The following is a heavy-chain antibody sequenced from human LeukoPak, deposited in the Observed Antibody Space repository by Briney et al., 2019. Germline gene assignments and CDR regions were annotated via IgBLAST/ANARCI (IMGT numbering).Heavy chain of an antibody. J-gene: IGHJ4*02. V-gene: IGHV3-23*01. Sequence: PGGSLRLSCAASGFIFSSYAMSWVRQAPGKGLEWASLVSDTGATIHQSDSVRGRFTISRDNAKYTVYLQMNSLRAEDTAVYYCAKDPPAGRDYFDYWGQGTLVTVSS. CDR2: VSDTGATI. CDR1: GFIFSSYA. CDR3: AKDPPAGRDYFDY.